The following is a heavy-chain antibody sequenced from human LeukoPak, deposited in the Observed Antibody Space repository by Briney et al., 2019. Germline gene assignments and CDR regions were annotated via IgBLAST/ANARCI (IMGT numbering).Heavy chain of an antibody. Sequence: PGGSLRLSCTASGFTFSSYAMTWVRRAPGKGLEWVSTIEVGGAITHYAASVKGRFTIYRDTSKKILYLQMDSLRPEDTAVYYCAKPLGGSYLFDRWGQGTLVTVSS. D-gene: IGHD1-26*01. V-gene: IGHV3-23*01. CDR1: GFTFSSYA. CDR3: AKPLGGSYLFDR. CDR2: IEVGGAIT. J-gene: IGHJ4*02.